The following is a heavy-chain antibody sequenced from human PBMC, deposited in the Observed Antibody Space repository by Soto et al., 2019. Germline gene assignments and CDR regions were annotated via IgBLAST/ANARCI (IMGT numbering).Heavy chain of an antibody. V-gene: IGHV4-31*03. CDR1: GGSISDNYY. D-gene: IGHD4-17*01. CDR2: IHYSGST. Sequence: QVQLQESGPGLVKPSQTLSLTCIVSGGSISDNYYWSWIRQHPGKGLEWIGYIHYSGSTYYNPSLKSRVSISVDTSKNQISLKLSSVNAADTAVYYCARDEGAGDGFDIWGQGTVVTVSS. CDR3: ARDEGAGDGFDI. J-gene: IGHJ3*02.